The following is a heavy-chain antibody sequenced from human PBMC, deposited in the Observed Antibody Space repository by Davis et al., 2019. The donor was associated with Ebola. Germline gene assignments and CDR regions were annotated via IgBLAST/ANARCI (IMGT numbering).Heavy chain of an antibody. J-gene: IGHJ4*02. D-gene: IGHD3-3*01. CDR2: IYYSGST. Sequence: MPGGSLRLSCTVSGGSISSSSYYWGWIRQPPGKGLEWIGSIYYSGSTYYNPSLKSRVTISVDTSKNQFSLKLSSVTAADTAVYYCARVGEGVDYWGQGTLVTVSS. CDR3: ARVGEGVDY. CDR1: GGSISSSSYY. V-gene: IGHV4-39*07.